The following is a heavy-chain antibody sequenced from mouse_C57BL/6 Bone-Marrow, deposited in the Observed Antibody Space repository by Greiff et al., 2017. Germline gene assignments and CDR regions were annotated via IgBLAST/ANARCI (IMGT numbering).Heavy chain of an antibody. V-gene: IGHV1-81*01. Sequence: VQLQQSGAELARPGASVKLSCKASGYTFTSYGISWVKQRTGQGLEWIGEIYPRSGNTYYNEKFKGKATLTADKSYSTAYMELRRLTSEDSAVYFCAREGYLGFDYWGQGTTLTVSS. D-gene: IGHD2-2*01. CDR3: AREGYLGFDY. CDR2: IYPRSGNT. J-gene: IGHJ2*01. CDR1: GYTFTSYG.